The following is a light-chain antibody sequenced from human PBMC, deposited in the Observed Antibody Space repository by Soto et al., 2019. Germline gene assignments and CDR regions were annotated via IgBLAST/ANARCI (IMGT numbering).Light chain of an antibody. CDR2: EVS. CDR1: NTDIGGYNY. J-gene: IGLJ3*02. Sequence: QSALTQPASVSGSPGQSITISCTGSNTDIGGYNYLSWYQQHPGRAPRLILFEVSHRPSGISARFSASKSANAASLTISGLQAEDEADYYCASYTSRNKWLFGGGTTVTVL. CDR3: ASYTSRNKWL. V-gene: IGLV2-14*03.